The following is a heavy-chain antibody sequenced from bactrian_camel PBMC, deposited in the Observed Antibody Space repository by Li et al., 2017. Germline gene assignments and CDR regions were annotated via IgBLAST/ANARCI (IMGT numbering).Heavy chain of an antibody. V-gene: IGHV3S67*01. J-gene: IGHJ7*01. CDR1: GVTWYNYV. Sequence: VQLVESGGGSVQPGGSLRLSCSASGVTWYNYVMGWFRQAPGKEREGVAVIDSHANIIYTDSVKGRFTVSKDHDKSTLVLQMDNLKPEDTAKYYCAADRDERCGLYHYGVDYWGKGTQVTVS. D-gene: IGHD1*01. CDR2: IDSHANI.